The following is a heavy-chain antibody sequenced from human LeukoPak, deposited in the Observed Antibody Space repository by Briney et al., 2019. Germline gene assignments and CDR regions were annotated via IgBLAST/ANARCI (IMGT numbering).Heavy chain of an antibody. V-gene: IGHV3-23*01. CDR3: AKDFGGDSSGYFDY. J-gene: IGHJ4*02. CDR2: ISGSGGST. CDR1: GFTFSDFY. Sequence: GGSLRLSCAASGFTFSDFYMGWIRQAPGKGLEWVSAISGSGGSTYYADSVKGRFTISRDNSKNTLYLQMNSLRAEDTAVYYCAKDFGGDSSGYFDYWGQGALVTVSS. D-gene: IGHD3-22*01.